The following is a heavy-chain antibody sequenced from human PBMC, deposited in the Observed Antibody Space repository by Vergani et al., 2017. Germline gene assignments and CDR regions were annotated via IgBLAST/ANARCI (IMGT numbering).Heavy chain of an antibody. CDR2: IRWNCGSI. D-gene: IGHD4-17*01. CDR1: GFTFDDYA. CDR3: AKDSEAVTTNMDV. J-gene: IGHJ6*03. Sequence: EVQLVESGGGLVQPGRSLRLSCAASGFTFDDYAMHWVRQAPGKGVGWVSGIRWNCGSIGYADSVKGRFPISRDNAKNSLYLQMNSLRAEETALYYCAKDSEAVTTNMDVWGKGATVTGSS. V-gene: IGHV3-9*01.